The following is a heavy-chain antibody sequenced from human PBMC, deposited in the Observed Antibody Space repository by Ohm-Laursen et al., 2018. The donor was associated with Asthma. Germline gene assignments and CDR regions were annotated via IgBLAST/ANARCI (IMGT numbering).Heavy chain of an antibody. D-gene: IGHD6-13*01. CDR1: GGSFSGYY. Sequence: PPGTLSLTCAVYGGSFSGYYWSWIRQPPGKGLEWIGEINHSGSTNYNPSLKSRVTISVDTSKNQFSLKLSSVTAADTAVYYCARDNGIAETLIDYWGQGTLVTVSS. CDR2: INHSGST. CDR3: ARDNGIAETLIDY. V-gene: IGHV4-34*01. J-gene: IGHJ4*02.